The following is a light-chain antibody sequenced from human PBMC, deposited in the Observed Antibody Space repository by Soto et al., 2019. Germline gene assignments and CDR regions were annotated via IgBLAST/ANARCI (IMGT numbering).Light chain of an antibody. CDR3: SSYGGSNNLV. CDR2: EVN. Sequence: QSALTQPPSASGSPGQSVTISCTGASSDVGGYNYVSWYQQHPGKAPKLMIYEVNKRPSGVPDRFSGSKFGNTASLTGSGLQGGDEAGFYCSSYGGSNNLVFGGGTKVTVL. V-gene: IGLV2-8*01. J-gene: IGLJ2*01. CDR1: SSDVGGYNY.